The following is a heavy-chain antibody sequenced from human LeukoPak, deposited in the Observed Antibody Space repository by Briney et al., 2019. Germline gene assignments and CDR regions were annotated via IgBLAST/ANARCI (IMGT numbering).Heavy chain of an antibody. D-gene: IGHD3-10*02. Sequence: GASVKLSCKAYGYTFTSYDINWVRQATGQGLEWMGWMNPNSGNTGYAQKFQGRVTITRNTSISTAYMELRSLRSEDTAVYYCARGFVRTTVYMDVWGKGTTVTVSS. J-gene: IGHJ6*03. CDR1: GYTFTSYD. V-gene: IGHV1-8*01. CDR3: ARGFVRTTVYMDV. CDR2: MNPNSGNT.